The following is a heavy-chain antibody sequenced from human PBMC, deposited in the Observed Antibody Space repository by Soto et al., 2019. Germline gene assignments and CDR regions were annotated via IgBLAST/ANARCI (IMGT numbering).Heavy chain of an antibody. CDR3: ARDWESSIDS. D-gene: IGHD6-13*01. V-gene: IGHV1-3*01. J-gene: IGHJ4*02. CDR2: INPGNSDT. Sequence: ASVKVSCKASGYTFTGYDIHWVRQAPGQRLEWMGWINPGNSDTKYSQNFQGRVTITSDTSASTAYMELSRLRSEDTAVYYCARDWESSIDSWGQGTLVTVSS. CDR1: GYTFTGYD.